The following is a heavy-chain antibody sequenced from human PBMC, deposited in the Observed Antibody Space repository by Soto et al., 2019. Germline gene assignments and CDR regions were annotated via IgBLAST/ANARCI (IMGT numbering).Heavy chain of an antibody. Sequence: PGGSLRLSCAASGFTFSSYGMHWVRQAPGKGLEWVAVISYDGSNKYYADSVKGRFTISRDNSKNTLYLQMNSLRAEDTAVYYCAKDGDYGDYDDRTVPYYYYYMDVWGKGTTVTVSS. J-gene: IGHJ6*03. CDR2: ISYDGSNK. D-gene: IGHD4-17*01. CDR3: AKDGDYGDYDDRTVPYYYYYMDV. CDR1: GFTFSSYG. V-gene: IGHV3-30*18.